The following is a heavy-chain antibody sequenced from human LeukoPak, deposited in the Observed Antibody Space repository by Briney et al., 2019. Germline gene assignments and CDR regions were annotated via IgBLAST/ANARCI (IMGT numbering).Heavy chain of an antibody. D-gene: IGHD2-2*01. Sequence: GASVKVSCKASGYTFTSYYMHWVRQAPGQGLEWMGIINPSGGSTSYAQKFQGRVTMTRDTSTSTVYMELSSLRSEDTAVYYCARGADIVVVPAAFDMDVWGQGTTVTVSS. CDR3: ARGADIVVVPAAFDMDV. V-gene: IGHV1-46*01. J-gene: IGHJ6*02. CDR1: GYTFTSYY. CDR2: INPSGGST.